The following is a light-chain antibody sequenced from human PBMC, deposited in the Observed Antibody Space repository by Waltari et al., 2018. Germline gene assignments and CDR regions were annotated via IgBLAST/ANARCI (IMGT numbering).Light chain of an antibody. J-gene: IGKJ5*01. Sequence: VLTQSLGTLSLSPGERATLSCRASQSLGGDYLAWYQQNPGQPPRLLIHDAVSRATSIPDRFSGSGSGTDFTLTITRLEPEDFAVYYCQYYTSFGPGTRLDIK. V-gene: IGKV3-20*01. CDR3: QYYTS. CDR1: QSLGGDY. CDR2: DAV.